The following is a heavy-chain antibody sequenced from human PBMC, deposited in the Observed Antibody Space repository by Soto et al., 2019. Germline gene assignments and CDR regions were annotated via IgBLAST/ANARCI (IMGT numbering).Heavy chain of an antibody. V-gene: IGHV1-69*01. Sequence: QVQLVQSVAEVKKPGSSVKVSCKASGGTFSSYAISWVRQDPGQGLEWMGGIIPICGTANYAQKFQGRVTMTADESTSTAYMELSSLRSEDTAVYYCATYHRDGSYYSRHAYDYWGQGTLVTVSS. CDR2: IIPICGTA. D-gene: IGHD1-26*01. CDR3: ATYHRDGSYYSRHAYDY. CDR1: GGTFSSYA. J-gene: IGHJ4*02.